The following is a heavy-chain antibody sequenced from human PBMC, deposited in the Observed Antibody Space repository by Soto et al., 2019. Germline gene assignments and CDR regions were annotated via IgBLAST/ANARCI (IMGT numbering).Heavy chain of an antibody. V-gene: IGHV4-34*01. CDR1: GGSFSGYY. CDR2: INHSGST. D-gene: IGHD6-13*01. CDR3: ARDIAEATPPNWFDP. Sequence: QVQLQQWGAGLLKPSETLSLTCAVYGGSFSGYYWSWIRQPPGKGLEWIGEINHSGSTNYNPSLKSRVTIPVDTSKNQFSLKLRSVTAADTAVYYCARDIAEATPPNWFDPWGQGTLVTVSS. J-gene: IGHJ5*02.